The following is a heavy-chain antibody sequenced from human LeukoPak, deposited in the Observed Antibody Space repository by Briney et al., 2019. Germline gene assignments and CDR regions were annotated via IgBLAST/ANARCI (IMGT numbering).Heavy chain of an antibody. CDR3: ARSLGGGDWYFDY. D-gene: IGHD2-21*01. CDR1: GFTFSAYA. Sequence: GGSLRLSCAASGFTFSAYAMHWARQAPGKGPEWVAVISYDGRNKYYADSVKGRFTISRDNSKNTLYLQMDSLRAEDTAMYYCARSLGGGDWYFDYWGQGTLVTVSS. CDR2: ISYDGRNK. V-gene: IGHV3-30*04. J-gene: IGHJ4*02.